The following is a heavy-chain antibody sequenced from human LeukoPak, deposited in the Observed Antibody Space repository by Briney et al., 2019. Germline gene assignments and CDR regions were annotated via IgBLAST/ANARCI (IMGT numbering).Heavy chain of an antibody. CDR2: IYYSGST. D-gene: IGHD2-21*02. V-gene: IGHV4-59*08. CDR3: ARLVVTEPNWFDP. J-gene: IGHJ5*02. Sequence: PSETLSLTCTVSGGSISSYYWSWIRQPPGKGLEWIGYIYYSGSTNYNPSLKSRVTVSVDTSKNQFSLKLSSVTAADTAVYYCARLVVTEPNWFDPWGQGTRVTVSS. CDR1: GGSISSYY.